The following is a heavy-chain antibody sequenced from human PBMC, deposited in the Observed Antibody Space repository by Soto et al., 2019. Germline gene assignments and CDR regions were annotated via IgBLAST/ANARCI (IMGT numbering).Heavy chain of an antibody. CDR2: IYPGDSDT. V-gene: IGHV5-51*01. CDR3: ARLYNAHSFHY. CDR1: VYSFSTYW. D-gene: IGHD1-1*01. J-gene: IGHJ4*02. Sequence: GESLKISCKGSVYSFSTYWIGWVRQMPGKGLEWMGIIYPGDSDTRYSPSFQGQVTFSADKSISTAYLQWSSLKASDTAMYYCARLYNAHSFHYWGQGTLVTVSS.